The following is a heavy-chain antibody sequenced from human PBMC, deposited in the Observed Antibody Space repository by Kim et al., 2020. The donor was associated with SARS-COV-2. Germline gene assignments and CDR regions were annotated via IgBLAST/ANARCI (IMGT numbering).Heavy chain of an antibody. CDR1: GGTFSSYA. Sequence: SVKVSCQASGGTFSSYAISWVRQAPGQGLELMGGIIPIFGTANYAQKFQGRVTITADESTSTAYMELSSLRSEDTAVYYCARESSSSWYGGGWFDPWGQGTLVTVSS. CDR2: IIPIFGTA. D-gene: IGHD6-13*01. J-gene: IGHJ5*02. V-gene: IGHV1-69*13. CDR3: ARESSSSWYGGGWFDP.